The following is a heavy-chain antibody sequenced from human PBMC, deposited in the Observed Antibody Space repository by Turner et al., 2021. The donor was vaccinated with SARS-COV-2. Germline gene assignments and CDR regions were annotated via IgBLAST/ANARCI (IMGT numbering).Heavy chain of an antibody. J-gene: IGHJ4*02. CDR1: GGSISSGTYY. CDR3: ARLHQRSFDY. CDR2: ISYSGST. V-gene: IGHV4-30-4*01. Sequence: QVKLQESGPGLVEPSQTLSLTCSVSGGSISSGTYYCNWIRQPPGKGLEWIGYISYSGSTFYSPSFASRLTMSRDTSKNHFSLKLTSVTAADTAVYYCARLHQRSFDYWGQGDLVTVSS.